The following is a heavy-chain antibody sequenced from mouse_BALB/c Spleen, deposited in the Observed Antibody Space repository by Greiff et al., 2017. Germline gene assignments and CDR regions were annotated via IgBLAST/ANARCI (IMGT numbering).Heavy chain of an antibody. CDR3: ARVDGYDKNYAMDY. CDR1: GFSLTSYG. D-gene: IGHD2-2*01. V-gene: IGHV2-9*02. Sequence: VHLVESGPGLVAPSQSLSITCTVSGFSLTSYGVHWVRQPPGKGLEWLGVIWAGGSTNYNSALMSRLSISKDNSKSQVFLKMNSLQTDDTAMYYCARVDGYDKNYAMDYWGQGTSVTVSS. J-gene: IGHJ4*01. CDR2: IWAGGST.